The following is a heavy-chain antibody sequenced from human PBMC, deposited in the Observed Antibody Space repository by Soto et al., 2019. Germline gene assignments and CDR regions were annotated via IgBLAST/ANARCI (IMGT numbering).Heavy chain of an antibody. CDR1: GYTFTSYA. J-gene: IGHJ5*02. V-gene: IGHV1-3*01. D-gene: IGHD4-17*01. Sequence: ASVKVSCKASGYTFTSYAMHWVRQAPGQRLEWMGWINAGNGNTKYSQKFQGRVTITRDTSASTAYMERSSLRSEDTAVYYCAREGGDTYGDKRNWFDLWGQGTLVTVSS. CDR2: INAGNGNT. CDR3: AREGGDTYGDKRNWFDL.